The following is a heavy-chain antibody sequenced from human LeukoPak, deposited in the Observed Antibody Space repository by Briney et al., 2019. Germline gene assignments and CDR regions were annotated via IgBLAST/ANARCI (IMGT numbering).Heavy chain of an antibody. J-gene: IGHJ4*02. CDR1: GYTFTNYG. CDR2: ISAYNGNT. D-gene: IGHD2-2*01. Sequence: ASVKVSCKASGYTFTNYGITWVRRAPGQGLEWMGWISAYNGNTRYAQKFQGRVTMTTDTSTSTAHLELRSLRSDDTAIYYCARDYSHYCSSTSCSFYFDYWGQGTLVTVSS. V-gene: IGHV1-18*01. CDR3: ARDYSHYCSSTSCSFYFDY.